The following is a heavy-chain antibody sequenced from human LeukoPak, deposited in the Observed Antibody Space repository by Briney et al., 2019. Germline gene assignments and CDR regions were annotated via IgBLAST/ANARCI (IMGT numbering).Heavy chain of an antibody. CDR2: IYYSGST. V-gene: IGHV4-59*01. D-gene: IGHD1-7*01. J-gene: IGHJ5*02. CDR1: GDSISNYY. Sequence: SETLSLTCTVSGDSISNYYWSWVRQPPGKGLEWIGYIYYSGSTNFNPSLKSRVTMSVDTSKNQFSLKLTSETAADTAVYYCARETKLRDWFDPWGQGTLVTVSS. CDR3: ARETKLRDWFDP.